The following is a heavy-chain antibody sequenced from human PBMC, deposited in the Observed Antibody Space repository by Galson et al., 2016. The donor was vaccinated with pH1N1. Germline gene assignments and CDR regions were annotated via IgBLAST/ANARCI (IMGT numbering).Heavy chain of an antibody. Sequence: SLRLSCAASGFTFSNYWMSWVRQAPGKGLEWVANINHTGSVQYYVASVKGRFTISRDNAMNSLYLQMNSPTAEDTAVDYCARAIFAAAAVWGQGTLVTVSS. CDR3: ARAIFAAAAV. V-gene: IGHV3-7*03. CDR1: GFTFSNYW. CDR2: INHTGSVQ. D-gene: IGHD6-13*01. J-gene: IGHJ4*02.